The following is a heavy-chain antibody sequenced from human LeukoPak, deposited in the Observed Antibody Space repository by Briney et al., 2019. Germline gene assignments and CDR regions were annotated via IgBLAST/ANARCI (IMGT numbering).Heavy chain of an antibody. D-gene: IGHD4-17*01. J-gene: IGHJ4*02. Sequence: GGSLRLSCSASGFTFSTYGMHWVRQAPGKGLEWVAFIRYDGSDKYYADSVKGRFTISRDNSKNTVYLQMNSLRAEDTAVYSCARGAGPFYGDYEGDYFDYWGQGTLVTVSS. CDR1: GFTFSTYG. CDR2: IRYDGSDK. V-gene: IGHV3-30*02. CDR3: ARGAGPFYGDYEGDYFDY.